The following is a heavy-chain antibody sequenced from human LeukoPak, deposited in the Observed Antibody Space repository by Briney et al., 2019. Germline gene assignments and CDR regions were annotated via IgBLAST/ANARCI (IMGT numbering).Heavy chain of an antibody. CDR2: IDRDGSRI. CDR3: ARDTSRTMDV. V-gene: IGHV3-74*01. Sequence: GGSLRLSCAVSGFTFSSYWMHWVRQAPGKGLVWASRIDRDGSRINYADSVKGRFTISRDNGKNTLFLQMNSLRAEDAAVYFCARDTSRTMDVWGQGTTVTV. CDR1: GFTFSSYW. J-gene: IGHJ6*02. D-gene: IGHD2/OR15-2a*01.